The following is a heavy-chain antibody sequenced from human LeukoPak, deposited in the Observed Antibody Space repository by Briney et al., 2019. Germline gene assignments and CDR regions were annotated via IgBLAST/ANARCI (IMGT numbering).Heavy chain of an antibody. CDR2: ISAYNGNT. CDR1: GYTFTSYG. J-gene: IGHJ4*02. Sequence: ASVKVSCKASGYTFTSYGISWVRQAPGQGLEWMGWISAYNGNTNYAQKLQGRVTMTTDTSTSTAYMELRSLRSDDTAVYYCASGSSYYYGSGSYRIDYWGQGTLVTVSS. D-gene: IGHD3-10*01. V-gene: IGHV1-18*01. CDR3: ASGSSYYYGSGSYRIDY.